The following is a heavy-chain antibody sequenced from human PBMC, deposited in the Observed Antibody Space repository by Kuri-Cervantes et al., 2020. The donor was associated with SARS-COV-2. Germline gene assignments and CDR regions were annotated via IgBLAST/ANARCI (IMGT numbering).Heavy chain of an antibody. CDR1: GYSFTSYW. CDR2: IYPGDSDT. CDR3: ARQGTAMALGDAFDI. Sequence: KISCKGSGYSFTSYWIGWVRQMPGKGLEWMGIIYPGDSDTRYSPSFQGQVTISADKSISTAYLQWSRLKASDTAMYYCARQGTAMALGDAFDIWGQGTMVTVSS. V-gene: IGHV5-51*01. J-gene: IGHJ3*02. D-gene: IGHD5-18*01.